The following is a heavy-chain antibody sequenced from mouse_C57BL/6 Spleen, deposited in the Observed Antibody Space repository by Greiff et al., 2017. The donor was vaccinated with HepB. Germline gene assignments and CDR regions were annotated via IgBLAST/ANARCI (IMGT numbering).Heavy chain of an antibody. CDR2: IDPSDSYT. Sequence: QVQLQQPGAELVMPGASVKLFCKASGYTFTSYWMHWVKQRPGQGLEWIGEIDPSDSYTNYNQKFKGKSTLTVDKSSSTAYMQLSSLTSEDSAVYYCARSYGSFDYWGQGTTLTVSS. J-gene: IGHJ2*01. CDR3: ARSYGSFDY. V-gene: IGHV1-69*01. D-gene: IGHD1-1*01. CDR1: GYTFTSYW.